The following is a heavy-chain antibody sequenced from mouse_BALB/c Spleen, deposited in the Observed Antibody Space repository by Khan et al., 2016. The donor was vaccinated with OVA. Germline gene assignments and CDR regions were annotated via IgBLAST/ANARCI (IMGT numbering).Heavy chain of an antibody. CDR1: GYIFTSYW. Sequence: QVQLQQPGAELVRPGASVKLSCKTPGYIFTSYWIHWVKQRSGQGLEWIARIYPGTDTTYCSENLKDRATLTADKSSSPAYMQLSSLKSEDSAVYFCAREEALYYFEYWGQGTTLTVSS. V-gene: IGHV1S132*01. D-gene: IGHD3-2*02. CDR3: AREEALYYFEY. J-gene: IGHJ2*01. CDR2: IYPGTDTT.